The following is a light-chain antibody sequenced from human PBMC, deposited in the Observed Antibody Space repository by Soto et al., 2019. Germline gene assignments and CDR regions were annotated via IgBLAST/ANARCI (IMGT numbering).Light chain of an antibody. CDR3: QTWVTGIWV. J-gene: IGLJ3*02. V-gene: IGLV4-69*01. CDR2: LNSDGSH. Sequence: QLVLTQSPSASASLGASVKLTCTLSSGHSSYAIAWHQQQPEKGPRYLMKLNSDGSHSKGDGIPDRFSGSSSGAERYLTISSRQSEDEADYYCQTWVTGIWVFVGGTSSPS. CDR1: SGHSSYA.